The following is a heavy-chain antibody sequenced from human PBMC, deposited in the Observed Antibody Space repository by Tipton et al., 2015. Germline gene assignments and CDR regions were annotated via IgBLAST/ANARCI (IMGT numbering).Heavy chain of an antibody. Sequence: SLRLSCAASGFTFSSYGMNWLRQAPGKGLEWLGYISSNGSTIHYADSVKGRFTISRDSARNSIVMEMSSLRDEDTAIYFCARGDRLGYCYHGVCYDHKNYYYFGMDVWGQGTTVTVSS. CDR1: GFTFSSYG. CDR2: ISSNGSTI. D-gene: IGHD2-8*01. CDR3: ARGDRLGYCYHGVCYDHKNYYYFGMDV. V-gene: IGHV3-48*02. J-gene: IGHJ6*02.